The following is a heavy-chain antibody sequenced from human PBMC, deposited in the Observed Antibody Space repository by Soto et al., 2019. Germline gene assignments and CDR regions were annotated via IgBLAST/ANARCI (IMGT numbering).Heavy chain of an antibody. J-gene: IGHJ4*02. V-gene: IGHV4-34*01. CDR3: ARGGRQQLIPTPISYKIDY. CDR1: GGSFSGYY. D-gene: IGHD6-13*01. CDR2: INHSVST. Sequence: QVQLQQWGAVLLKPSETLSLTCAVYGGSFSGYYWSWNRQPPGKGLEWIGEINHSVSTNYNPSLKIRVTISVDMSKNQFSLKLSSVTAADTAVYYCARGGRQQLIPTPISYKIDYWGQGTLVTVSS.